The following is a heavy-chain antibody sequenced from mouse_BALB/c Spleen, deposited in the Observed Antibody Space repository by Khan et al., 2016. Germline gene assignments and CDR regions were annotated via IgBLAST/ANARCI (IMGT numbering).Heavy chain of an antibody. CDR3: ASPLLRLEAWFAY. CDR2: IWAGGST. Sequence: QVQLKESGPGLVAPSQSLSITCTVSGFSLANYGVHWLRQPPGKGLEWLGVIWAGGSTTYNSALMSRLSISKDNSKSQVFLKMNSLQTDDIAMYSWASPLLRLEAWFAYWGQGTLVTVS. D-gene: IGHD1-1*01. V-gene: IGHV2-9*02. J-gene: IGHJ3*01. CDR1: GFSLANYG.